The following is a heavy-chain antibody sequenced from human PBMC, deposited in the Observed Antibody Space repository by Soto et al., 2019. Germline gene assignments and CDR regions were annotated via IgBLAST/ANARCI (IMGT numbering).Heavy chain of an antibody. J-gene: IGHJ6*02. D-gene: IGHD5-18*01. CDR3: ARDGTAVAAGYYGMDV. Sequence: PSETLSLTCTVSGGSITNYYWIWIRQPPGKGLEWIGFIYYSGSTNYNPSLKSRVTISVATSKNQVSLKLSSVTAADTAVYYCARDGTAVAAGYYGMDVWGQGTTVTVS. CDR1: GGSITNYY. CDR2: IYYSGST. V-gene: IGHV4-59*01.